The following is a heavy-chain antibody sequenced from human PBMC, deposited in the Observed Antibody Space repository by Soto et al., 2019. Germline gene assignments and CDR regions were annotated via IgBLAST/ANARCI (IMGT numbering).Heavy chain of an antibody. CDR1: GGSIGSGGYY. CDR2: IYYSGST. V-gene: IGHV4-31*03. Sequence: PSETLSLTCTVSGGSIGSGGYYWSWIRQHPGKGLEWIGYIYYSGSTYYNPSLKSRVTISVDTSKNQFSLKLSSVTAADTAVYYCARRRVVVAANHFDYWGQGTLVTVSS. CDR3: ARRRVVVAANHFDY. D-gene: IGHD2-15*01. J-gene: IGHJ4*02.